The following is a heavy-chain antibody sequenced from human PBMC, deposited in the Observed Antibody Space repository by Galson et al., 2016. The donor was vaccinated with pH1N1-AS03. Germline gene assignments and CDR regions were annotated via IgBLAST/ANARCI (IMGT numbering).Heavy chain of an antibody. CDR1: GGSIRSSNYY. Sequence: ETLSLTCTASGGSIRSSNYYWGWIRQPPGKGLEWIGSMYYTGTNFYNPSLKSRVSMSVDTSKNQFSLSLSSVTAADTSIYYCARHGTTGWSREEDALDIWGQGTVVTVSS. D-gene: IGHD6-19*01. CDR3: ARHGTTGWSREEDALDI. J-gene: IGHJ3*02. CDR2: MYYTGTN. V-gene: IGHV4-39*01.